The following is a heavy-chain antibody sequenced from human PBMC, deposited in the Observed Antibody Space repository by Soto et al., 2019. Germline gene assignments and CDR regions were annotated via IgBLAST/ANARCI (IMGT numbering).Heavy chain of an antibody. D-gene: IGHD6-13*01. CDR1: GGSISSYY. J-gene: IGHJ4*02. V-gene: IGHV4-59*08. CDR3: ARRREAGIDY. Sequence: PSETLSLTCTVSGGSISSYYWSWIRQPPGKGLEWIGYIYYSGSTNYNPSLKSRVTISVDTSKNQFSLRLSSVTAADTAVYYCARRREAGIDYWGQGTLVTVSS. CDR2: IYYSGST.